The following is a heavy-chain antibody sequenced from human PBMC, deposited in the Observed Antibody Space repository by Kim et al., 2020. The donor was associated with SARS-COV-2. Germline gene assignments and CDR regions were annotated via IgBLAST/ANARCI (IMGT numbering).Heavy chain of an antibody. V-gene: IGHV4-39*01. D-gene: IGHD3-22*01. Sequence: KSRVTIPVDTSKNQFSLKLSSVTAADTAVYYCARHIATYYYDSSGYYFGYWGQGTLVTVSS. CDR3: ARHIATYYYDSSGYYFGY. J-gene: IGHJ4*02.